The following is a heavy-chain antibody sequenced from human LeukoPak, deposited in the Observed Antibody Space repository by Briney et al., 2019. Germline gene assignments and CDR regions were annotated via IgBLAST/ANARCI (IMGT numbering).Heavy chain of an antibody. V-gene: IGHV1-2*02. CDR1: GYTFSGYY. CDR2: INPNSGGT. CDR3: ASATLRCSGGSCYEMDV. D-gene: IGHD2-15*01. J-gene: IGHJ6*04. Sequence: ASVKVSCKASGYTFSGYYLHWVRHAPGQGLEWMGWINPNSGGTNSAQKFQGRVTMTRDTSISTAYMELSRLRSDDTAVYYCASATLRCSGGSCYEMDVWGKGTTVTVSS.